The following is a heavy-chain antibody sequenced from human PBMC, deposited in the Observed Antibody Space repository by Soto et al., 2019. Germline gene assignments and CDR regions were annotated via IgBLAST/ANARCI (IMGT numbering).Heavy chain of an antibody. D-gene: IGHD3-10*01. CDR2: IKQDGSEK. J-gene: IGHJ5*02. CDR1: GFTFSSYW. CDR3: ARGGITMVGPFDP. V-gene: IGHV3-7*03. Sequence: EVQLVESGGGLVQPGGSPRLSCAASGFTFSSYWMSWVRQAPGKGLEWVANIKQDGSEKYYVDSVKGRFTISRDNAKNSLYLQMNSLRAEDTAVYYCARGGITMVGPFDPWGQGTLVTVSS.